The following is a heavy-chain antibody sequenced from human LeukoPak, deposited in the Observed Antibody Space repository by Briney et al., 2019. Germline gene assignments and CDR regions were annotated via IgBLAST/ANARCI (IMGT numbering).Heavy chain of an antibody. D-gene: IGHD3-10*02. CDR2: IYYSGTP. J-gene: IGHJ4*02. Sequence: SQTLSLTCAVSGGSSRSGDYFWSWIRQPPGKGLEWIGYIYYSGTPYYNPSLKSRVTISVATSKNQFSLKLSSVTAADTAVYYCARLSSGSYVYWGRGTLVTVSS. CDR3: ARLSSGSYVY. V-gene: IGHV4-31*11. CDR1: GGSSRSGDYF.